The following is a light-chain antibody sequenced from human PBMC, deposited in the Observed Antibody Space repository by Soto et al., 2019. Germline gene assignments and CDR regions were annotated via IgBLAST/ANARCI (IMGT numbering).Light chain of an antibody. J-gene: IGKJ1*01. CDR3: QQYGSSPPVT. V-gene: IGKV3-20*01. CDR2: GAS. CDR1: QTVTRSY. Sequence: STRSPDNLYLSPGERATLSCRASQTVTRSYLAWYQQKPGQAPRLLIYGASTRATGIPARFSGSGSGTDFTLTISRLEPEDFAVYYCQQYGSSPPVTFGQGTMVDVK.